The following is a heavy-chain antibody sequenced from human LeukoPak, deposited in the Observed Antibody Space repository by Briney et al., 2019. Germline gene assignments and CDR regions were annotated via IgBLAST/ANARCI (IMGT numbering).Heavy chain of an antibody. CDR1: GGSISSYY. V-gene: IGHV4-59*12. D-gene: IGHD3-9*01. J-gene: IGHJ5*02. CDR3: ARLGRRYFDWLSSGWFDP. CDR2: IYYSGST. Sequence: SETLSLTCTVSGGSISSYYWSWIRQPPGKGLEWIGYIYYSGSTNYNPSLKSRVTISVDTSKNQFSLKLSSVTAADTAVYYCARLGRRYFDWLSSGWFDPWGQGTLVTVSS.